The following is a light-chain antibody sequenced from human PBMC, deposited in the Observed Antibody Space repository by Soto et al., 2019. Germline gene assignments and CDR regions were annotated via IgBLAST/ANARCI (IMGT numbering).Light chain of an antibody. CDR2: LSF. CDR3: MQPLYTPRT. V-gene: IGKV2-28*01. Sequence: DIVMTQSPLSLPVTPGEPASISCRTSQSLLYTNGYNYVDWFVQKPGQSPRLLIYLSFNRASGVPDRFSGSASGTDFTLKISKVEAEDVGVYYCMQPLYTPRTFGQGTKVEI. J-gene: IGKJ1*01. CDR1: QSLLYTNGYNY.